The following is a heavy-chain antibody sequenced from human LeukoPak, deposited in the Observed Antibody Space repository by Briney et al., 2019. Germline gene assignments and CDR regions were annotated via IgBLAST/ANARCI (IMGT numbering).Heavy chain of an antibody. Sequence: GESLKISCKGSGYRFTSYWIGWVRQMPGKGLEWMGIIYPGDSDTRYSPSFQGEATISADKSISHAYLQWTSLEPSTPPSSYCARHHAGIPRWGQGTLVTVSS. CDR3: ARHHAGIPR. V-gene: IGHV5-51*01. CDR2: IYPGDSDT. D-gene: IGHD3-10*01. J-gene: IGHJ4*02. CDR1: GYRFTSYW.